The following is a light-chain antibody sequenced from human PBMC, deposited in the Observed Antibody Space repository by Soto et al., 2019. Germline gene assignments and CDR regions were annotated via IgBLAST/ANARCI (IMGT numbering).Light chain of an antibody. Sequence: QSALTQPASVSGSPGQSITISCTGTSSDFGAYNSVSWYQQHPGKAPKVMIYDVSNRPSGVSNRFSGSKSGNTASLTISGLHAEDEADYYCSSYTGGGNYVFATGTKLTVL. CDR1: SSDFGAYNS. J-gene: IGLJ1*01. CDR3: SSYTGGGNYV. V-gene: IGLV2-14*01. CDR2: DVS.